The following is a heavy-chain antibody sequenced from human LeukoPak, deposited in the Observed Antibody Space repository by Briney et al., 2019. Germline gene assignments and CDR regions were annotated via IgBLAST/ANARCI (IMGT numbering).Heavy chain of an antibody. CDR3: ARDWEMATNDGWAGDVFDM. CDR2: IFRGGST. Sequence: SETLSLTCTVSGGPISSYSWSWLRQPAGKGLERIGRIFRGGSTNNNPSLKSRVTISVDTSKNQFSLRLYSVTAADTAVYYCARDWEMATNDGWAGDVFDMWGQGTKVTVSS. J-gene: IGHJ3*02. CDR1: GGPISSYS. V-gene: IGHV4-4*07. D-gene: IGHD5-24*01.